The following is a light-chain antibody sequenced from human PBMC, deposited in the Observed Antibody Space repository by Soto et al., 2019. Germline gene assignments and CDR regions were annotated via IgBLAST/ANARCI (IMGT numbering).Light chain of an antibody. J-gene: IGKJ2*01. CDR2: KIS. CDR3: MQATQSYT. V-gene: IGKV2-24*01. Sequence: DIVLTQTRLSSPVTLGQPASISCRSSQSLVHIDGNTYFNWLQQRPGQPPRLLIYKISNRFPGVPDRFSGSGAGTDFTLKISRVEAEVVGVYYCMQATQSYTFGQGTRLEIK. CDR1: QSLVHIDGNTY.